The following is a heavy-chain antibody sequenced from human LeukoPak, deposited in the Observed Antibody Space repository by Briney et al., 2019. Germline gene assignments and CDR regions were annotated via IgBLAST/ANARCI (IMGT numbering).Heavy chain of an antibody. J-gene: IGHJ6*02. Sequence: GGSLRLSCAASGFTFSSYAMSWVRQAPGKGLEWVSAISGSGGSTYYADSVKGRFTISRDNSKNTLYLQMNSLRAEDTAVYYCAKAYCSGGSCSYGMDVWGQGTTVTVSS. CDR3: AKAYCSGGSCSYGMDV. CDR2: ISGSGGST. CDR1: GFTFSSYA. D-gene: IGHD2-15*01. V-gene: IGHV3-23*01.